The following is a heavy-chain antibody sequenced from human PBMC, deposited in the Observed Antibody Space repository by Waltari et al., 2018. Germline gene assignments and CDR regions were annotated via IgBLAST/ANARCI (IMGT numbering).Heavy chain of an antibody. CDR2: ITNSGSGM. CDR3: ARRFDS. CDR1: GFTFATYG. J-gene: IGHJ4*02. Sequence: EVQLVESGGGLVQPGGSLRLSCAASGFTFATYGMNWFRQAPGKGLEWGSYITNSGSGMYYADSVRGRFTISRDNAKNTLYLQMNSLRAEDTAVYYCARRFDSWGQGTLVTVSS. V-gene: IGHV3-48*01.